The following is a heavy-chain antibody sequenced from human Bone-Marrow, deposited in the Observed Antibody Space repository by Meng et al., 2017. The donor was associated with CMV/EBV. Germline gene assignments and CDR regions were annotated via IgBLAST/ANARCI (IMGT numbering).Heavy chain of an antibody. CDR3: ARGIYMYSSSPTYYYGMDV. Sequence: GESLKISCAASGFTFSSYAMHWVRQAPGKGLEWVAVISYDGSNKYYADSVKGRFTISRDNSKNTLYLQMNSLRAEDTAVYYCARGIYMYSSSPTYYYGMDVWGQGTTVTVYS. CDR2: ISYDGSNK. V-gene: IGHV3-30*04. CDR1: GFTFSSYA. J-gene: IGHJ6*01. D-gene: IGHD6-6*01.